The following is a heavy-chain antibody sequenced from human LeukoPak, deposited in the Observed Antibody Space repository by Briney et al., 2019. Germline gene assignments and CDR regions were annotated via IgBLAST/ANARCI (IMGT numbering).Heavy chain of an antibody. J-gene: IGHJ6*02. Sequence: ASVKVSCKASGGTFSSYAISWVRQAPGQGLEWMGRIIPILGIANYAQKFQGGVTITADKSTSTAYMELSSLRSEDTAVYYCARESTYYYDSSGYPYGMDVWGQGTTVTVSS. CDR3: ARESTYYYDSSGYPYGMDV. CDR1: GGTFSSYA. V-gene: IGHV1-69*04. CDR2: IIPILGIA. D-gene: IGHD3-22*01.